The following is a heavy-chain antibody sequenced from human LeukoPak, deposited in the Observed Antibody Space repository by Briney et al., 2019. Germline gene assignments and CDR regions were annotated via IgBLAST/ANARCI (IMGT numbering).Heavy chain of an antibody. CDR3: ATLYGDYGNHYYMDV. D-gene: IGHD4-17*01. V-gene: IGHV4-59*01. CDR1: GGSLSNYY. J-gene: IGHJ6*03. Sequence: SETLSLTCTVSGGSLSNYYWSWIRQPPGKGLEWIGYIFSTGSSKYNPSLKSRVSISIDTSKKQFALKLSSVTAADTAVYFCATLYGDYGNHYYMDVWGKGTTVTVSS. CDR2: IFSTGSS.